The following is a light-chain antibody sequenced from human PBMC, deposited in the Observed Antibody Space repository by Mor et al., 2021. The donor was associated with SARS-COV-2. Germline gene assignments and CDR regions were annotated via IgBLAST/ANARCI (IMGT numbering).Light chain of an antibody. V-gene: IGKV4-1*01. CDR2: WAS. CDR1: PTVLHSSNNKNY. J-gene: IGKJ4*01. Sequence: TINCKTSPTVLHSSNNKNYLAWYQQKPGQPPKLLIYWASTREYGVPDRFSGSGSGTDFTLTISSLQAEDVAVYYCQQYYSTPLTFGGG. CDR3: QQYYSTPLT.